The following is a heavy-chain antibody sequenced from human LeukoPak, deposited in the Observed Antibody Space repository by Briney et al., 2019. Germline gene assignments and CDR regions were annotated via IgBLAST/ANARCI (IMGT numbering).Heavy chain of an antibody. Sequence: SETLSLSCIVSGSSISSSRDYWAWIRQPPGKGLEWVGNIYYDGSTYYNPSLKSRVTISIDTSKNQFSLKVSSVIAADTAVYYRARKVAGSSAFDYWGQGTLVTVSS. V-gene: IGHV4-39*01. CDR3: ARKVAGSSAFDY. CDR2: IYYDGST. D-gene: IGHD6-19*01. CDR1: GSSISSSRDY. J-gene: IGHJ4*02.